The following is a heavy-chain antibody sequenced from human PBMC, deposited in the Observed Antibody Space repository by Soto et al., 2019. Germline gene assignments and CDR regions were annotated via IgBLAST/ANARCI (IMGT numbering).Heavy chain of an antibody. Sequence: QVQLVQSGAEVRKPGASVTVSCRTSGDTFSDYYIHWVRQAPGQGLEWMGLINPNSGATNYAQKFRSWVTMTRDASIRTVYMQLSRLRSDDTAVYYCARESGGATATLDYYYFYMDVWGTGTTVTVSS. CDR2: INPNSGAT. CDR1: GDTFSDYY. V-gene: IGHV1-2*04. CDR3: ARESGGATATLDYYYFYMDV. D-gene: IGHD5-12*01. J-gene: IGHJ6*03.